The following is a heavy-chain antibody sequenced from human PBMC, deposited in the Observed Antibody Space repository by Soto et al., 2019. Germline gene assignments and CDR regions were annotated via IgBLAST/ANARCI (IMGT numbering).Heavy chain of an antibody. V-gene: IGHV1-69*13. Sequence: ASVKVSCKASGGTFSSYAISWVRQAPGQGLEWMGGIIPIFGTANYAQKFQGRVTITADESTSTAYMELSSLRSEDTAVYYCARATRWDYSNFVNWFDPGGQGTLVTVPQ. CDR1: GGTFSSYA. CDR2: IIPIFGTA. J-gene: IGHJ5*02. CDR3: ARATRWDYSNFVNWFDP. D-gene: IGHD4-4*01.